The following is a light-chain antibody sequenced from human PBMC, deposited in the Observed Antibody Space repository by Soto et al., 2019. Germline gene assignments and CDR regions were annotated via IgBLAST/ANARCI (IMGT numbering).Light chain of an antibody. J-gene: IGLJ1*01. CDR3: AAWDDSLNGFV. V-gene: IGLV1-44*01. CDR2: ADN. CDR1: SSNIGSNS. Sequence: QSVLTQPPPASGTPGQRVSISCSGSSSNIGSNSVQWHQQLPGTAPNLLIYADNQRPSGVPDRFSGSKSGTSASLAITGLQSGDEADYYCAAWDDSLNGFVFGAGTKVTV.